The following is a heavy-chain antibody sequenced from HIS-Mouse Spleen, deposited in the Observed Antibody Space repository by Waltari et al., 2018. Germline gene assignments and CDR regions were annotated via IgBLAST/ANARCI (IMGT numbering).Heavy chain of an antibody. V-gene: IGHV3-30*18. CDR2: ISYDGSNK. J-gene: IGHJ4*02. CDR1: GFTFSSYG. Sequence: QVQLVESGGGVVQPGRSLRLSCAASGFTFSSYGMHWVRQAPGKGLEWVAGISYDGSNKYYADSGKGRFTISRDNSKNTLYLQMNSLRAEDTAVYYCAKDKHHAFDYWGQGTLVTVSS. CDR3: AKDKHHAFDY.